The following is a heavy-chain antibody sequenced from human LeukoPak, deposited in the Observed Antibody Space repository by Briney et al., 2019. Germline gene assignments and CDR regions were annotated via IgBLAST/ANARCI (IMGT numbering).Heavy chain of an antibody. D-gene: IGHD2-2*03. CDR3: ARDGYRLSGYFYYMDV. Sequence: SVKVSCKASGGTFSSYAISWVRQAPGQGLEWMGGIIPIFGTANYAQKFQGRVTITTDESTSTAYMELSSLRSEDTAVYYCARDGYRLSGYFYYMDVWGKGTTVTVSS. J-gene: IGHJ6*03. CDR2: IIPIFGTA. CDR1: GGTFSSYA. V-gene: IGHV1-69*05.